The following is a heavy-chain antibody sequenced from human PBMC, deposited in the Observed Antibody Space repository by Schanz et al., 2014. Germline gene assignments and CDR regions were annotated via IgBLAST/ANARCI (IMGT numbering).Heavy chain of an antibody. CDR2: ISVYHGHT. V-gene: IGHV1-18*01. CDR1: GYTFNNHG. J-gene: IGHJ3*02. Sequence: QVQLVQSGAEAKKPGASVKVSCKASGYTFNNHGISWVRQAPGQGLEWMGWISVYHGHTNYAEKDHGRVTMTTDTATSTAYMELKSLISDDTAMYYCVTEKRMESGTWAKAFDIWGQGTWVTVSS. CDR3: VTEKRMESGTWAKAFDI. D-gene: IGHD3-3*01.